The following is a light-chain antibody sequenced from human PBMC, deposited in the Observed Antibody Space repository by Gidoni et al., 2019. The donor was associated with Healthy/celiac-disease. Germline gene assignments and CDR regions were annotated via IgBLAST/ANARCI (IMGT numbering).Light chain of an antibody. J-gene: IGKJ3*01. CDR1: QVTSSW. V-gene: IGKV1D-12*01. Sequence: DNQMTQPPSSVSASVGDRVTITCRASQVTSSWLAWYQQKPVKAPKLLIYAASSLQSGVPSRFSCSGSGTDFTLTISSLQPEDFATDYCQQANSFPPTFGPGTKVDIK. CDR3: QQANSFPPT. CDR2: AAS.